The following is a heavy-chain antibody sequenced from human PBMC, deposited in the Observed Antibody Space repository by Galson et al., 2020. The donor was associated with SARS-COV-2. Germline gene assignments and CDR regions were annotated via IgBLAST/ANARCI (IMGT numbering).Heavy chain of an antibody. V-gene: IGHV3-9*01. CDR3: ASWYYYMDV. CDR2: ISWNSGSI. Sequence: GGSLRLSCAASGFTFDDYAMHWVRQAPGKGLEWVSGISWNSGSIGYADSVKGRFTISRDNAKNSLYLQMNSLRAEDTALYYCASWYYYMDVWGKGTTVTVSS. D-gene: IGHD3-10*01. CDR1: GFTFDDYA. J-gene: IGHJ6*03.